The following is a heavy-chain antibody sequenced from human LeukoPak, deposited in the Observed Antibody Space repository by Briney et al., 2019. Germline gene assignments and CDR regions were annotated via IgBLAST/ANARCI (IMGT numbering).Heavy chain of an antibody. CDR1: GFTFSSSW. D-gene: IGHD3-16*01. CDR3: ARGGGLDV. J-gene: IGHJ6*02. Sequence: GGSLRHSCAASGFTFSSSWMNWARQAPGKGLEWVASINHNGNVNYYVDSVKGRFTISRDNAKNSLYLQMSNLRAEDTAVYFCARGGGLDVWGQGATVTVSS. CDR2: INHNGNVN. V-gene: IGHV3-7*03.